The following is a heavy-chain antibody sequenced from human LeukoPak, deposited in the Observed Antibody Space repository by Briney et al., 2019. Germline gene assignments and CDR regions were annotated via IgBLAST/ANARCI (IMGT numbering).Heavy chain of an antibody. CDR1: GGTFSSYA. V-gene: IGHV1-69*05. CDR2: IIPIFGTA. CDR3: ARDRAYRYGQSNFDY. J-gene: IGHJ4*02. Sequence: ASVKVSCKASGGTFSSYAISWVRQAPGQGLEWMGRIIPIFGTANYAQKFQGRVTITTDESTSTAYMELSSLRSEDTAVDYCARDRAYRYGQSNFDYWGQGTLVTVSS. D-gene: IGHD5-18*01.